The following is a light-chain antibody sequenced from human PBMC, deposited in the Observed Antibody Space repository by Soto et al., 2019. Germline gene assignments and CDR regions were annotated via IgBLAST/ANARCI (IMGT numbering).Light chain of an antibody. V-gene: IGLV2-8*01. CDR1: SSDVGGYNY. CDR2: EVS. J-gene: IGLJ3*02. Sequence: QSALTQPPSASGSPGQSVTISCTGTSSDVGGYNYVSWYQQYPGKAPKLMIFEVSKRPSGVPDRFSGSKSGNTASLTVSGLHAEDDADYYCSSYAGSNNLGVFGGGTKLTVL. CDR3: SSYAGSNNLGV.